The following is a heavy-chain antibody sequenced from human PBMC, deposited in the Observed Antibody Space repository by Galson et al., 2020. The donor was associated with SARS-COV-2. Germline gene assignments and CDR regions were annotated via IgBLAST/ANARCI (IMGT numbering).Heavy chain of an antibody. V-gene: IGHV1-2*04. Sequence: ASVKVSCKASGYTFTGYYMHWVRQAPGQGLEWMGWINPNSGGTNYAQKFQGWVTMTRDTSISTAYMELSRLRSDYTAVYYCARGGAQSPYYYYYMDVWGKGTTVTVSS. CDR3: ARGGAQSPYYYYYMDV. CDR2: INPNSGGT. D-gene: IGHD1-26*01. CDR1: GYTFTGYY. J-gene: IGHJ6*03.